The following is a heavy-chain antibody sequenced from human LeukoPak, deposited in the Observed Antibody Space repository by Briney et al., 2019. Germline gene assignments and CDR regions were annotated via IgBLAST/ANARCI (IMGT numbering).Heavy chain of an antibody. Sequence: SETLSLTCVVYGGSFSDYYWSWIRQPPGKGLEWIGSIYYSGSTYYNPSLKSRVTISVDTSKNQFSLKLSSVTAADTAVYYCARTTSERGYYYDSSGNFDYWGQGTLVTVSS. V-gene: IGHV4-34*01. CDR3: ARTTSERGYYYDSSGNFDY. D-gene: IGHD3-22*01. CDR2: IYYSGST. CDR1: GGSFSDYY. J-gene: IGHJ4*02.